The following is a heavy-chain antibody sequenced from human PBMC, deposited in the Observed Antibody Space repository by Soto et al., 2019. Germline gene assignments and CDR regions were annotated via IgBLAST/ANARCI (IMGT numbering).Heavy chain of an antibody. J-gene: IGHJ5*02. D-gene: IGHD1-26*01. CDR3: AKHLSGSDLFDP. V-gene: IGHV3-23*01. CDR2: ISGSGGTT. CDR1: GFTFSTYA. Sequence: GGSLRLSCAASGFTFSTYAMSWVRQAPGKGPEWVSAISGSGGTTYYADSVKGRFTLSRDNSKDTLYLQMNSLRAEDTALYFCAKHLSGSDLFDPWGQGTLVTVSS.